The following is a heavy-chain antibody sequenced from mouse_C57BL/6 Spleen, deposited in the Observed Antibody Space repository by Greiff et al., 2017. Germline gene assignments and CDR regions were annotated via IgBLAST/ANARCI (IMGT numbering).Heavy chain of an antibody. V-gene: IGHV3-6*01. CDR2: ISYDGSN. J-gene: IGHJ3*01. Sequence: DVQLQESGPGLVKPSQSLSLTCSVTGYSITSGYYWNWIRQFPGNQLEWMGYISYDGSNNYNPSLKNRISITSDTSKNQFFLKLHSVTTEDTATYFCARDRANYYDDAGWFAYWGQGTLVTVAA. CDR1: GYSITSGYY. CDR3: ARDRANYYDDAGWFAY. D-gene: IGHD2-4*01.